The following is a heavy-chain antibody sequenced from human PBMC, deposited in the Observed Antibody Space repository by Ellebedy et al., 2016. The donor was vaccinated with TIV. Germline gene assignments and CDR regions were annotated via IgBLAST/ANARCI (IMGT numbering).Heavy chain of an antibody. CDR1: GFTFSRYS. Sequence: PGGSLRLSCAASGFTFSRYSMSWVRQAPGKGLEWVANIKEDGSAKYYVDSVKGRFTVSRDNAKNSLYLQMNRLRAEDTAVDYCANFGLTWGGSSDGFDLWGQGTMVTVSS. CDR3: ANFGLTWGGSSDGFDL. V-gene: IGHV3-7*01. J-gene: IGHJ3*01. CDR2: IKEDGSAK. D-gene: IGHD2-15*01.